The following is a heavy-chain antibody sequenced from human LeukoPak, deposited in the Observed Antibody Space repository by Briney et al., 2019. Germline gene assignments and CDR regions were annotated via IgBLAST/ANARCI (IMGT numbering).Heavy chain of an antibody. J-gene: IGHJ4*02. Sequence: GGSLRLSCTVSGFTVSSNSMSWVRQAPGKGLEWVSFIYSDNTHYSDSVKGRFTISRDNSKNTLYLQMNSLRAEDTAVYYCARNFVYCSGGSCYLYYWGQGTLVTVSS. CDR2: IYSDNT. D-gene: IGHD2-15*01. V-gene: IGHV3-53*01. CDR3: ARNFVYCSGGSCYLYY. CDR1: GFTVSSNS.